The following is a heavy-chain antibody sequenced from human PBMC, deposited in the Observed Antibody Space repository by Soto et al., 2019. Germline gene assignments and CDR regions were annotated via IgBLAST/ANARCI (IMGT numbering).Heavy chain of an antibody. CDR1: GGSINSGGDS. CDR2: IYQSGST. CDR3: ARAAQRAMDV. V-gene: IGHV4-30-2*01. Sequence: QLQLQESGSRMVKPSETLSLICAVSGGSINSGGDSWSWVRQPLGKGLEWLGHIYQSGSTYYNPSLKNRVTMSLDRSKNQFSLKLLSVTAADTAVYYCARAAQRAMDVWGKGTTVTVSS. J-gene: IGHJ6*03. D-gene: IGHD6-25*01.